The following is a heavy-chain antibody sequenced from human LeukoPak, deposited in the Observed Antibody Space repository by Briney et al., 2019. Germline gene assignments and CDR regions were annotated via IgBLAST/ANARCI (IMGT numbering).Heavy chain of an antibody. CDR3: AKDPNPLYDFWSGYK. CDR1: GFTFSNYA. J-gene: IGHJ4*02. D-gene: IGHD3-3*01. V-gene: IGHV3-23*01. CDR2: ISTSGEST. Sequence: GGSLRLSCAASGFTFSNYAMTWVRQAPGKGLEWVSSISTSGESTYYADSVKGRFTISRDNSKNTLYLHMNSLRAEDTAIYYCAKDPNPLYDFWSGYKWGQGTLVTVSS.